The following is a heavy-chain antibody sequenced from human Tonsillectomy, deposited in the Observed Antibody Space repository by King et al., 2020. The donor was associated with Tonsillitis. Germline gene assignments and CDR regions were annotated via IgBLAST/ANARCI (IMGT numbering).Heavy chain of an antibody. Sequence: VQLVESGGGLVQPGGSLRLSCAASGFTLSFHWMFWGRPAPGKGLEFVANINQDGSEKNNVDSLKGRFTISRDNAKKSLYLQMNSLRAEDTAVYYCAETAVGWGQGTLVTVSS. D-gene: IGHD2-15*01. CDR2: INQDGSEK. J-gene: IGHJ4*02. CDR1: GFTLSFHW. CDR3: AETAVG. V-gene: IGHV3-7*01.